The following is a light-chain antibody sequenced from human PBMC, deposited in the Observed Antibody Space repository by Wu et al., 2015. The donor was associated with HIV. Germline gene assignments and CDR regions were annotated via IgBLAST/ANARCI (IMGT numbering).Light chain of an antibody. CDR2: ITS. V-gene: IGKV1-39*01. CDR1: QNIDNY. J-gene: IGKJ1*01. CDR3: QQTYSTPAWT. Sequence: DIQMTQSPSSLSASVGDRVTITCRASQNIDNYLNWYQQKPGKAPKLLISITSNLQSGVPSRFSGSGSGTHFTLTISSLQREDSAIYYCQQTYSTPAWTFGQGTTVEIK.